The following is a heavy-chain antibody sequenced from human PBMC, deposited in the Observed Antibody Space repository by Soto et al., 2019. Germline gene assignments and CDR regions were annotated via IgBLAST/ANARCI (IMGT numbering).Heavy chain of an antibody. CDR3: ARIIAAAGKLYWFDP. J-gene: IGHJ5*02. D-gene: IGHD6-13*01. CDR1: GYSFTSYW. CDR2: IYPGDSDT. V-gene: IGHV5-51*01. Sequence: GESLKISCKGSGYSFTSYWIGWVRQMPGKGLEWMGIIYPGDSDTRYSPSFQGQVTISADKSISTAYLQWSSLKASDTAMYYCARIIAAAGKLYWFDPWGQGTLVTVSS.